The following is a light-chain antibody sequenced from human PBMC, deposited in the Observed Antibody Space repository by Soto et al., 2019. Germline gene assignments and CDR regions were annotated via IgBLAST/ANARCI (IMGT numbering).Light chain of an antibody. CDR2: DTY. J-gene: IGKJ4*01. CDR1: QSFGNY. CDR3: QHRANWPLLV. Sequence: EIVLTQSPATLSVYPGEGATLSCWASQSFGNYIAWYQQKPGQIPRLLISDTYNRAAGIPARFSGSGSGAAFSLIISSPEPEDSAIYYCQHRANWPLLVFGGGTKVEIK. V-gene: IGKV3-11*01.